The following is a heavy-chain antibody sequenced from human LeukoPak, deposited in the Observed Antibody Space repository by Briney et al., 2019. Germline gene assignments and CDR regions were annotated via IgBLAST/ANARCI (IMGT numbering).Heavy chain of an antibody. CDR1: GYTFTSYD. J-gene: IGHJ4*02. CDR3: ASATGIDGYTSGYDF. Sequence: RASVKVSCKASGYTFTSYDINWVRQATGQGLEWMGWMNPNSGNTGYAQKFQGRVTMTRNTSINTAYMELSSLRSEDTAVYYCASATGIDGYTSGYDFWGQGTLVTVSS. D-gene: IGHD5-18*01. V-gene: IGHV1-8*02. CDR2: MNPNSGNT.